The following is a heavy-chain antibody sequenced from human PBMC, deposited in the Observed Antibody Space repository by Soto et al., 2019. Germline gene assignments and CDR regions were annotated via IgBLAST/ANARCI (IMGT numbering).Heavy chain of an antibody. CDR2: IYYSGST. CDR1: GASISSYY. D-gene: IGHD6-13*01. Sequence: ETLSLSCPVSGASISSYYWSWIRQPPGKGLEWIGYIYYSGSTNYNPSLKSRATISVDTSKNQFSLKLSSVTAADTAVYYCARTLGIAAAGGYGMDVWGQGTKVTVSS. J-gene: IGHJ6*02. CDR3: ARTLGIAAAGGYGMDV. V-gene: IGHV4-59*01.